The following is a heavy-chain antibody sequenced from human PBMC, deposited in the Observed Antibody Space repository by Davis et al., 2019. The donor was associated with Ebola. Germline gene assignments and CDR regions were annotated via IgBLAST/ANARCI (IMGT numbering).Heavy chain of an antibody. V-gene: IGHV3-13*01. CDR3: AKDIRALRAFDI. Sequence: GGSLRLSCAASGFTFSSYDMHWVRQATGKGLEWVSAIGTAGDTYYPGSVKGRFTISRDNAKNSLYLQMNSLRAEDTALYYCAKDIRALRAFDIWGQGTMVTVSS. D-gene: IGHD2-2*02. CDR2: IGTAGDT. J-gene: IGHJ3*02. CDR1: GFTFSSYD.